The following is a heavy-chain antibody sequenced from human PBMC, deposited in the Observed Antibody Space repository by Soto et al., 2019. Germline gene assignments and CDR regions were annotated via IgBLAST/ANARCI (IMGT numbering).Heavy chain of an antibody. V-gene: IGHV4-34*01. CDR3: ARGTSAFCSSTSCWNWFDP. CDR2: INHSGST. CDR1: GGSFSGYY. Sequence: SETLSLTCAVYGGSFSGYYWSWIRQPPGKGLEWIGEINHSGSTNYNPSLKSRVTISVDTSKNQFSLKLSSVTAADTAVYYCARGTSAFCSSTSCWNWFDPWGQGTRVTVSS. J-gene: IGHJ5*02. D-gene: IGHD2-2*01.